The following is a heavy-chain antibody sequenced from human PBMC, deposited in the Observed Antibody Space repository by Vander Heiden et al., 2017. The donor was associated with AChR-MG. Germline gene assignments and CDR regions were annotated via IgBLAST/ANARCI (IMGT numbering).Heavy chain of an antibody. CDR2: VNPSGAST. Sequence: QVQLVQSGAEVKKTGASVKVYCKASGYTFTSYYMHWVRQAPGQGLEWMGIVNPSGASTSYAQKFQGRVTMTRDTSTSTVYMELSSLRSEDTAVYYCARIFCSGGSCYGGVDYWGQGTLVTVSS. J-gene: IGHJ4*02. D-gene: IGHD2-15*01. CDR3: ARIFCSGGSCYGGVDY. CDR1: GYTFTSYY. V-gene: IGHV1-46*03.